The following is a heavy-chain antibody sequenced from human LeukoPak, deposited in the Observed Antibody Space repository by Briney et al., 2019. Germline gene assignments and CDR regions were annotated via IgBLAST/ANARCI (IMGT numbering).Heavy chain of an antibody. D-gene: IGHD3-3*01. CDR1: GFTFSSYG. V-gene: IGHV3-33*01. J-gene: IGHJ6*02. CDR2: IWYDGSNK. Sequence: PGGSLRLSSAASGFTFSSYGMHWVRQAPGKGLEWVAVIWYDGSNKYYADSVKGRFTISRDNSKNTLYLQMNSLRAEDTAVYYCARDYYDFWSGYAIASEYYYGMDVWGQGTTVTVSS. CDR3: ARDYYDFWSGYAIASEYYYGMDV.